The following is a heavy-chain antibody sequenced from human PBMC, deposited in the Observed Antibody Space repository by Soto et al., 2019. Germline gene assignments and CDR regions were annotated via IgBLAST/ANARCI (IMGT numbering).Heavy chain of an antibody. CDR1: GLTFNIYS. V-gene: IGHV3-21*01. Sequence: PWWSLRLSSGASGLTFNIYSMNWVRQAPGKGLEWVSSISSSSSYIYYADSVKGRFTISRDNAKNSLYLQMNSLRAEDTAVYYCATKTPAIAFDIWGQGTMVTVSS. D-gene: IGHD3-9*01. J-gene: IGHJ3*02. CDR2: ISSSSSYI. CDR3: ATKTPAIAFDI.